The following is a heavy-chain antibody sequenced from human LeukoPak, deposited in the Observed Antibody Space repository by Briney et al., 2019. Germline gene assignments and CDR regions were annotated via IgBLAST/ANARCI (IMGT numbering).Heavy chain of an antibody. V-gene: IGHV3-21*01. CDR1: GFTFSSYS. CDR2: ISSSSSYI. CDR3: ARDELGELTMGNWFDP. J-gene: IGHJ5*02. Sequence: PGGSLKLSCAASGFTFSSYSMNWVRQAPGKGLEWVSSISSSSSYIYYADSVKGRFTISRDNAKNSLYLQMNSLRAEDTAVYYCARDELGELTMGNWFDPWGQGTLVTVSS. D-gene: IGHD3-10*01.